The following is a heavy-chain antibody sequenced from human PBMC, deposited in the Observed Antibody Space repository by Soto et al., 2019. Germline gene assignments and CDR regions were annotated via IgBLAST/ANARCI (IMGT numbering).Heavy chain of an antibody. CDR3: ARDYYGNGYSPFDY. Sequence: PGGSLRLSCAASGFTFSSYWMSWVRQAPGKGLEWVANIKQDGSEKYYVDSVKGRFTISRDNAKNSLYLQMNSLRAEDTAVYYCARDYYGNGYSPFDYWGQGTLVTVSS. CDR2: IKQDGSEK. CDR1: GFTFSSYW. D-gene: IGHD3-22*01. V-gene: IGHV3-7*03. J-gene: IGHJ4*02.